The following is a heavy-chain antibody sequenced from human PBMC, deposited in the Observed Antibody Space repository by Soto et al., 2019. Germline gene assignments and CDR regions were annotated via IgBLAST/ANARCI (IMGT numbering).Heavy chain of an antibody. V-gene: IGHV1-69*13. CDR1: GGTFSSYA. D-gene: IGHD2-2*01. CDR2: IIPIFGTA. CDR3: ARPLSSTSCYGCYYYGMDV. Sequence: ASVKVSCKASGGTFSSYAISWVRQAPGQGLEWMGGIIPIFGTANYAQKFQGRVTITADESTSTAYMGLSSLRSEDTAVYYCARPLSSTSCYGCYYYGMDVWGQGTTVTVYS. J-gene: IGHJ6*02.